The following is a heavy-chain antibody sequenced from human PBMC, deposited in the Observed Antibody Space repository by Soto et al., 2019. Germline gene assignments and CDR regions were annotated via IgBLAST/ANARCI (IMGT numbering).Heavy chain of an antibody. V-gene: IGHV1-18*01. CDR3: VRQYFDFWTDFPDLDY. CDR1: GYTFSKYD. D-gene: IGHD3-3*01. J-gene: IGHJ4*02. Sequence: QVQLVQSGTEVKTPGASVKVSCKTSGYTFSKYDISWVRQAPGQGLEWMGLISANSGRANYAQKLQGRVTMTTDTSTSTAYMELGSLRSDDTAVYYCVRQYFDFWTDFPDLDYWGQGTLVTVSS. CDR2: ISANSGRA.